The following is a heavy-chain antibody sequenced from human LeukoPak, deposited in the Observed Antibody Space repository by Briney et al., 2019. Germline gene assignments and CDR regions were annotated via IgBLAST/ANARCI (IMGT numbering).Heavy chain of an antibody. V-gene: IGHV4-34*01. CDR2: INHTGST. CDR1: GGSFNGYY. Sequence: SETLSLTCAVYGGSFNGYYWSWIRQPPGKGLEWIGEINHTGSTNYNPSLKSRVTISVDTSKNQFSLKLSSVTAADTAVYYCAYGYSVNYWGQGTLVTVSS. CDR3: AYGYSVNY. D-gene: IGHD6-13*01. J-gene: IGHJ4*02.